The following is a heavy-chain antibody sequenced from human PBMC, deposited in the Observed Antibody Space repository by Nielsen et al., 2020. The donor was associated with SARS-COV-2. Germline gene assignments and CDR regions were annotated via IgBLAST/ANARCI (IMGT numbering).Heavy chain of an antibody. Sequence: GESLKISCAASGFTFSDATMHWVRQASGKGLEWVGRIRGKANDYATEYAASVKGRVIISRDDSKNTAYLLMNSLKIDDTAVYYCTRVNPTSGSWFDAFDIWGQGTLVTVSS. V-gene: IGHV3-73*01. J-gene: IGHJ3*02. D-gene: IGHD1-26*01. CDR3: TRVNPTSGSWFDAFDI. CDR2: IRGKANDYAT. CDR1: GFTFSDAT.